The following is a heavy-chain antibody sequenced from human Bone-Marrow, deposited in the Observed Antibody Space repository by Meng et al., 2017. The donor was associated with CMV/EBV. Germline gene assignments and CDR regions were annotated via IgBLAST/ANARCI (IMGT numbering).Heavy chain of an antibody. D-gene: IGHD7-27*01. CDR1: GFTFHEYG. CDR2: INWNGDNT. J-gene: IGHJ3*02. CDR3: ARPITGGDALDI. Sequence: GGSLRLSCAASGFTFHEYGMSWVRQAPGKGLEWVSGINWNGDNTGYADSVKGRFTISRDNAKNSLYLQMNSLRAEDTALDYCARPITGGDALDIWGQGTMVSVSS. V-gene: IGHV3-20*04.